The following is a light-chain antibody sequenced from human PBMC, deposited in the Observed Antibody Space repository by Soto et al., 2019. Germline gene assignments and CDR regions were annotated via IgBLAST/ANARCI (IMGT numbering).Light chain of an antibody. CDR1: QSVSSN. CDR2: GAS. J-gene: IGKJ2*01. Sequence: EIVMTQSPATLSVSPGERATLSCRASQSVSSNLAWYQQKPGQAPRLLIYGASTRATGIPARFSGSGSGTEFTLTISSLQPEDVAVYYCQQYNNWPYTVGQGTKLEIK. CDR3: QQYNNWPYT. V-gene: IGKV3-15*01.